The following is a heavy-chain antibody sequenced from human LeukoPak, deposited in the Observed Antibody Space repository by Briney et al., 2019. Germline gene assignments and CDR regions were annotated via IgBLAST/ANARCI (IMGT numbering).Heavy chain of an antibody. CDR3: ARVRQQLVQGFAP. V-gene: IGHV3-21*01. Sequence: GGSLRLSCAASGFTFSSYSMNWVRQAPGKGLEWVSSISSSSSYIYYADSVKGRFTISRDNAKNSLYLQMNSLRAEDTAVYYCARVRQQLVQGFAPWGQGTRVTVSS. CDR2: ISSSSSYI. D-gene: IGHD6-13*01. J-gene: IGHJ5*02. CDR1: GFTFSSYS.